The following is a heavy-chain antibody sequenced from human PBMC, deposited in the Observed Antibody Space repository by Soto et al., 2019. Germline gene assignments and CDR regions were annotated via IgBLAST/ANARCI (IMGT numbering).Heavy chain of an antibody. CDR1: GYTFTSYD. CDR2: MNPNNGNT. CDR3: ARGPPRDIVLVPAAMGVYYYYYGMDV. D-gene: IGHD2-2*01. Sequence: ASVKVSCKASGYTFTSYDINWVRQATGQGLEWMGWMNPNNGNTGYAQKFQGRVTMTRNTSISTAYMELSSLRSEDTAVYYCARGPPRDIVLVPAAMGVYYYYYGMDVWGQGTTVTVSS. J-gene: IGHJ6*02. V-gene: IGHV1-8*01.